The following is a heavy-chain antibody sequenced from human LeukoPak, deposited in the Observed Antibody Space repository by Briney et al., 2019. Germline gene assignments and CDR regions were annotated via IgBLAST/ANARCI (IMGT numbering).Heavy chain of an antibody. D-gene: IGHD3-3*01. CDR2: IGTAGDT. CDR3: ARDNYYDFWSGSSYYYMDV. Sequence: PGGSLRLSCAASGFTFSSYDMHWVRQATGKGLEWVSAIGTAGDTYYPGSVKGRFTISRENAKNSLYLQMNSLRAGDTAVYYCARDNYYDFWSGSSYYYMDVWGKGTTVTVSS. J-gene: IGHJ6*03. V-gene: IGHV3-13*01. CDR1: GFTFSSYD.